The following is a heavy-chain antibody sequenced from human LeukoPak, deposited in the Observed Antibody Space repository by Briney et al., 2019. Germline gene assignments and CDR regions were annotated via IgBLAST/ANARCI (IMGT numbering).Heavy chain of an antibody. CDR3: ARRKRLAAAGPDAFDL. J-gene: IGHJ3*01. CDR2: IYYSGST. CDR1: GGSISSDY. Sequence: PSETLSLTCTVSGGSISSDYWNWIRQPPGKGLEWSGVIYYSGSTNYNPSLESRVTISVDTSNTQFSLKLSSVTVADTAVYYCARRKRLAAAGPDAFDLWGQGTVVTVSS. V-gene: IGHV4-59*08. D-gene: IGHD6-13*01.